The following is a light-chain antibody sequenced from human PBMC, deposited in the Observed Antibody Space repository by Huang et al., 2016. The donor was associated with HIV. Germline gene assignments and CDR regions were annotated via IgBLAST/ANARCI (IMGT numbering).Light chain of an antibody. CDR3: QQYFTTPLA. V-gene: IGKV1-NL1*01. J-gene: IGKJ4*01. CDR1: QAISNS. Sequence: IQMTQSPSSLSASVGDRVTITCRASQAISNSLVWYQQKPGKAPKLLRFAASRFRGSGSGTDYTLTISSLQPDDFATYYCQQYFTTPLAFGGGTKVEIK. CDR2: AA.